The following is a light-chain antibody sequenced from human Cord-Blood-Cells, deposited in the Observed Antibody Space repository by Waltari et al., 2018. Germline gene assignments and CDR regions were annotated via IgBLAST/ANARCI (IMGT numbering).Light chain of an antibody. V-gene: IGLV2-8*01. CDR3: SSYAGSNNFVV. CDR1: SSDVGGYNY. Sequence: QSALTQPPSASGSPGQSVTISCTGTSSDVGGYNYFSWYQQHPGKAPKLMIYEVSTRPSGVPDRFSGSKSGNTASLTVSGLQAEDEADYYCSSYAGSNNFVVFGGGTKLTVL. CDR2: EVS. J-gene: IGLJ2*01.